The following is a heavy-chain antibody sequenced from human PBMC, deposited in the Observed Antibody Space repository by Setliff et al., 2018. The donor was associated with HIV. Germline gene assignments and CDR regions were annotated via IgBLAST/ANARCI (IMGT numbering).Heavy chain of an antibody. CDR1: GCSITRTPYY. J-gene: IGHJ4*02. CDR3: TIEGAGTIVYS. V-gene: IGHV4-39*02. Sequence: SETLSLTCTVSGCSITRTPYYWGWIRQPPGKGLEWIGSIHHSGTAYDNPSLKSRVTISVDPSKNQILLRLSSVTAADTAVYYCTIEGAGTIVYSWGQGTLVTVSS. CDR2: IHHSGTA. D-gene: IGHD6-19*01.